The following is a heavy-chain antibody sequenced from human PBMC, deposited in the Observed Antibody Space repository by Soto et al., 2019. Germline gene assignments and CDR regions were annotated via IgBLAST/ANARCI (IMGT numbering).Heavy chain of an antibody. V-gene: IGHV5-10-1*01. CDR1: GYSFAGYW. J-gene: IGHJ4*02. CDR2: IDPSDSQT. Sequence: GEYLKISCKGSGYSFAGYWITWVRQKPGKGLEWMGRIDPSDSQTYYSPSFRGHVTISVTKSITTVFLPWSSLRASDTSMYYCARQIYDSDTGPNFQYYFDSWGQGTPVTVSS. D-gene: IGHD3-22*01. CDR3: ARQIYDSDTGPNFQYYFDS.